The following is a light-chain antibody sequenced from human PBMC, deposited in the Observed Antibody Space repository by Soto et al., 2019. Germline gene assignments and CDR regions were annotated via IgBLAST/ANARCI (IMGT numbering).Light chain of an antibody. Sequence: SVLTQPASVSGSPGQSIKISCTGTNSDVGGYKYVSWYQQYPGQAPKVIIYEVTYRPSGVSARFSGSKSGTTASLTISDLQIEDEADYYCSSFTNSNTWVFGGGTQLTVL. CDR2: EVT. CDR1: NSDVGGYKY. V-gene: IGLV2-14*01. CDR3: SSFTNSNTWV. J-gene: IGLJ7*01.